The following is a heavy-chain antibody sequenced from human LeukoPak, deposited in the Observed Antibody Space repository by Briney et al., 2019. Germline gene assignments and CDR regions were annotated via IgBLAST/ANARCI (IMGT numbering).Heavy chain of an antibody. CDR3: AREVGGAYYYDSSGYCLDY. J-gene: IGHJ4*02. CDR1: GFTFSDYV. V-gene: IGHV3-48*01. CDR2: INHNGEMI. Sequence: PGGSLRLSCAASGFTFSDYVMSWVRQAPGKGLEWVSYINHNGEMIYYADSVKGRFTISRDNAKNSLYLQMNSLRAEDTAVYYCAREVGGAYYYDSSGYCLDYWGQGTLVTVSS. D-gene: IGHD3-22*01.